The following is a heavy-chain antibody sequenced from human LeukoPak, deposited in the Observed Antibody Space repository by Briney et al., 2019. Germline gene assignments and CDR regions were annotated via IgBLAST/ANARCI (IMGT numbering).Heavy chain of an antibody. D-gene: IGHD6-19*01. Sequence: ASVKVSCKASGYTFTSYAMHWVRQAPGQRLEWMGWINAGNGNTKYSQKFQGRVTITRDTSASTAYMELSSLRSEDTAAYYCARGPYSSGPTPFDYWGQGTLVTVSS. CDR3: ARGPYSSGPTPFDY. CDR1: GYTFTSYA. J-gene: IGHJ4*02. CDR2: INAGNGNT. V-gene: IGHV1-3*01.